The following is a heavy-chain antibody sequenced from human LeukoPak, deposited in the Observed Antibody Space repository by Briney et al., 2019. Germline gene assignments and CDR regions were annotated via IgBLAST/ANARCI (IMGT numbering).Heavy chain of an antibody. CDR3: ARGRNDNGGMFFDS. J-gene: IGHJ4*02. CDR1: GGSIRSYY. V-gene: IGHV4-59*01. Sequence: SSETLSLTCTVSGGSIRSYYWSWIRQAPGKGLEWIGFTSYSGYTSYSPSLKSRVAISVDTSKSQFSLRLSSMTAADTAIYYCARGRNDNGGMFFDSWAQGTLVTVSS. D-gene: IGHD4-23*01. CDR2: TSYSGYT.